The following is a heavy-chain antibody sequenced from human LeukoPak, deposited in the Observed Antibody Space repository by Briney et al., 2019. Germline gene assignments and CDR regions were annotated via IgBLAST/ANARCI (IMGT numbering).Heavy chain of an antibody. V-gene: IGHV3-72*01. CDR2: TRNKANRYTT. D-gene: IGHD1-26*01. Sequence: PGGSLRLSCAASGFTFSDHYMDGVRHAPGKGVEWGGHTRNKANRYTTEYAASVKGRFTISRDDSKNSLYLQMNSPKTEDTAVYYCARWELSHDAFDIWGQGTMVTVSS. CDR3: ARWELSHDAFDI. CDR1: GFTFSDHY. J-gene: IGHJ3*02.